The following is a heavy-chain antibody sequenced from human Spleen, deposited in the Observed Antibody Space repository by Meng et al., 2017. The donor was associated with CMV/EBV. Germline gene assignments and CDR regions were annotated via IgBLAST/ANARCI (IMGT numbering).Heavy chain of an antibody. CDR3: ARETAGYYNDYGLDV. Sequence: SETLSLTCTVSGGSISTYFWSWVRQPPGKGLEWIGYFFYTGSSNYNPSLKSRVTISVDTSKNQFSLSLSSVAAADTAVYYCARETAGYYNDYGLDVWGQGTAVTVSS. V-gene: IGHV4-59*12. J-gene: IGHJ6*02. CDR1: GGSISTYF. D-gene: IGHD5-18*01. CDR2: FFYTGSS.